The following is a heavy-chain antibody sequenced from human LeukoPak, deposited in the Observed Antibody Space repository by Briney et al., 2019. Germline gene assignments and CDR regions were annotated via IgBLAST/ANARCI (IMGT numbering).Heavy chain of an antibody. D-gene: IGHD3-10*01. V-gene: IGHV4-39*07. CDR3: ARVRYYYGSGSFNY. CDR2: IYYSGST. J-gene: IGHJ4*02. CDR1: GGSISSSSYY. Sequence: SETLSLTCTVSGGSISSSSYYWGWIRQPPGKGLEWIGSIYYSGSTYYNPSLKSRVTISVDTSKNQFSLKLSSVTAADTAVYYCARVRYYYGSGSFNYWGQGTLVTVSS.